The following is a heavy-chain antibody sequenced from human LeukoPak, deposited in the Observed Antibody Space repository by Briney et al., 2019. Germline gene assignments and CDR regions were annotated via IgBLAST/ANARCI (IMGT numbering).Heavy chain of an antibody. Sequence: PGGSLRLSCAVSGFTFNTYSMTWVRQAPGKGLEWVSYISSSSSYIYYADSMKGRFTISRDNAKNSLYLQMNSLRAEDTAVYYCARDLLSAFDVWGQGTMVTVSS. CDR2: ISSSSSYI. CDR1: GFTFNTYS. D-gene: IGHD2/OR15-2a*01. J-gene: IGHJ3*01. V-gene: IGHV3-21*01. CDR3: ARDLLSAFDV.